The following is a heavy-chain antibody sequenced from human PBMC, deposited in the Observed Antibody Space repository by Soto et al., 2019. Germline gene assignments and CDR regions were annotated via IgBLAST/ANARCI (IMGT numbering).Heavy chain of an antibody. J-gene: IGHJ6*02. CDR1: GGSISSGDYY. CDR2: IYYSGST. D-gene: IGHD2-2*01. Sequence: SETLSLTCTVSGGSISSGDYYWSWIRQPPGKGLEWIGYIYYSGSTYYNPSLKSRVTISVDTSKNQFSLKLSSVTAADTAVYYCAGAGDIVVVPAQFDYGMDVWGQGTTVTVSS. V-gene: IGHV4-30-4*01. CDR3: AGAGDIVVVPAQFDYGMDV.